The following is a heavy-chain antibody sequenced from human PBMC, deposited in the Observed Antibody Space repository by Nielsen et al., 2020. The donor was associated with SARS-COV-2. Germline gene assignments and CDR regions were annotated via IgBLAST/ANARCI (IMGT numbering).Heavy chain of an antibody. J-gene: IGHJ4*02. D-gene: IGHD6-19*01. CDR3: ARDGKAGSSFDY. CDR1: GFTFSSYA. CDR2: TSYDETYR. Sequence: GESLKISCAASGFTFSSYAMHWVRQAPGKGLEWVAVTSYDETYRYYADSVKGRFTISRDNSKNTLYLQMNSLRAEDTAVYYCARDGKAGSSFDYWGQGTLVTVSS. V-gene: IGHV3-30*04.